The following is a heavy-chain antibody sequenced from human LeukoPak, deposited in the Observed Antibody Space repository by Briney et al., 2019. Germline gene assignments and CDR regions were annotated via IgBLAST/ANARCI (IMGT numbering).Heavy chain of an antibody. CDR2: IYYSGSAT. Sequence: SETLSLTCTVSGGSMSGFFWTWIRQPPGRELEWMGSIYYSGSATKYNPSLKSRVTISVDTSKSQFSLNLNSATAADTAVYYCARTSRHFYGSGTNLTPWPAGMDVWGQGTTVTVSS. J-gene: IGHJ6*02. CDR1: GGSMSGFF. CDR3: ARTSRHFYGSGTNLTPWPAGMDV. D-gene: IGHD3-10*01. V-gene: IGHV4-59*01.